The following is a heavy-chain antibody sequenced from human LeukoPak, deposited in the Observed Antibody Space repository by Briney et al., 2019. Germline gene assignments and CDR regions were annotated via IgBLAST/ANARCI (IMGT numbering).Heavy chain of an antibody. Sequence: SVKVSCKASGGTFSSYAISWVRQAPGQGLEWMGRIIPILGIANYAQKFQGRVAITADESTSTAYMELSSLRSEDTAVYYCAKMGKTYYDFWSGSNTRGPFDYWGQGTLVTVSS. J-gene: IGHJ4*02. D-gene: IGHD3-3*01. CDR2: IIPILGIA. CDR3: AKMGKTYYDFWSGSNTRGPFDY. V-gene: IGHV1-69*04. CDR1: GGTFSSYA.